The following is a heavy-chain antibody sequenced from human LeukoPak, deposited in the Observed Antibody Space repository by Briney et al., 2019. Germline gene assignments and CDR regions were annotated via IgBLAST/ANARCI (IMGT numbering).Heavy chain of an antibody. V-gene: IGHV1-18*01. J-gene: IGHJ4*02. Sequence: ASVKVSCKASGYTFTSYGISWVRQAPGQGLEWMGWISAYNGNTNYAQKLQGRVTMTTDTSTSTAYMELRSLRSDDTAVYYCARDLNKDNVELLEPDFDYWGQGTLVTVSS. CDR1: GYTFTSYG. CDR3: ARDLNKDNVELLEPDFDY. D-gene: IGHD1-1*01. CDR2: ISAYNGNT.